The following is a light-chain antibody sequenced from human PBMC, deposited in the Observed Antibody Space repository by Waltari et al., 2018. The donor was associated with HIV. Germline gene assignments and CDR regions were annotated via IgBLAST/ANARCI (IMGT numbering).Light chain of an antibody. CDR2: RAS. CDR1: QSVTTW. Sequence: DIQMAQSPSILYASVGGRVTLTCRASQSVTTWVAWLQQKPGRSPKPLIYRASALEPGVPSRFRGSGSGTDFTLTISSLQPDDFATYYCQQYDSPPYTFGQGT. CDR3: QQYDSPPYT. V-gene: IGKV1-5*03. J-gene: IGKJ2*01.